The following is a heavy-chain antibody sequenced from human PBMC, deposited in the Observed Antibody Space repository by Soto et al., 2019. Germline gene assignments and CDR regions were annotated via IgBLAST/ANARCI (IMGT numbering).Heavy chain of an antibody. J-gene: IGHJ4*02. D-gene: IGHD6-19*01. CDR1: GFTFSSYA. CDR2: ISGSASHI. V-gene: IGHV3-23*01. CDR3: AKDRGNSGWGSIFEI. Sequence: PGGSLRLSCAASGFTFSSYAMTWVRPAPGRGLEWVSVISGSASHIDYADSLKGRFTISRDNYKNTVYLQMNSLGAEDTATYYCAKDRGNSGWGSIFEIWGQGALVTVSS.